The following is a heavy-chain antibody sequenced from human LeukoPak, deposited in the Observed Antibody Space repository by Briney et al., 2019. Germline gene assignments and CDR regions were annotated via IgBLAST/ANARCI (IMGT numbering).Heavy chain of an antibody. V-gene: IGHV5-51*01. Sequence: GESLKISCKASGYSFSSYWIDWVRQMPGKGLEWMGFIYPGDSDTRYSPSFQGQVTISVGKSIGTAYLQWSSLKASDTAMYYCARGNTNFEYWGQGTLVTVSS. CDR3: ARGNTNFEY. D-gene: IGHD2-8*01. CDR1: GYSFSSYW. CDR2: IYPGDSDT. J-gene: IGHJ4*02.